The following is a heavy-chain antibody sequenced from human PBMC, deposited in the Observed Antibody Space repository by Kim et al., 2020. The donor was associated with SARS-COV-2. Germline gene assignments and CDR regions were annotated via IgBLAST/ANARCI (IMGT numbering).Heavy chain of an antibody. V-gene: IGHV3-23*01. CDR3: GRGRNYYDSSGLFN. J-gene: IGHJ4*02. CDR2: ISGSGSST. Sequence: GGSLRLSCAASGFTLSSYAMAWVRQSPGKGLEWVSGISGSGSSTYYTDSVKGRFSISRDDSKNTLFLQMDYLRAEDTALYYCGRGRNYYDSSGLFNWGQGTLVTVSS. D-gene: IGHD3-22*01. CDR1: GFTLSSYA.